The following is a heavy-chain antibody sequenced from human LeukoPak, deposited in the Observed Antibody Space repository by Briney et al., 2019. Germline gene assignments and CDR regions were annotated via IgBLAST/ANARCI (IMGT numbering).Heavy chain of an antibody. D-gene: IGHD3-16*01. CDR3: ARGVGGASNWFDP. Sequence: PGRSLRLSCAASGFTFSSYAMHWVRQAPGKGLEWVAVISYDGSNKYYADSVKGRFTISRDNPKDTLYLQMNSLRAEDTAVYYCARGVGGASNWFDPWGQGTLVTVSS. CDR1: GFTFSSYA. CDR2: ISYDGSNK. V-gene: IGHV3-30-3*01. J-gene: IGHJ5*02.